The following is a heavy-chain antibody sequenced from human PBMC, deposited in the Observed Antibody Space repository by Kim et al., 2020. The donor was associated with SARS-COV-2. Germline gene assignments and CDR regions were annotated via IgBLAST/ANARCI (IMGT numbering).Heavy chain of an antibody. CDR1: GGSMSSYY. V-gene: IGHV4-59*08. Sequence: SETLSLTCTVSGGSMSSYYWTWIRQPPGKGLQWIGYVYYSGSTNYNPSLKSRVTISVDTSKNQFSLKLSSVTAADTAVYYCARLTSGILDSQGLPRVFD. J-gene: IGHJ4*01. CDR2: VYYSGST. CDR3: ARLTSGILDSQGLPRVFD. D-gene: IGHD6-25*01.